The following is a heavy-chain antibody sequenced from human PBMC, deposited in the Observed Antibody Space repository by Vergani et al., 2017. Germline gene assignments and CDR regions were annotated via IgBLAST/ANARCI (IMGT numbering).Heavy chain of an antibody. J-gene: IGHJ4*02. Sequence: EVQLVQSGAEVKKPGATVKISCKVSGYTFTDYYMHWVQQPPGKGLEWMGLVDPEDGETIYAEKFQGRVTITADTSTDTAYMELSSLRSEDTAVYYCATDAGDYYDSSGYYFDYWGQGTLVTVSS. CDR1: GYTFTDYY. CDR2: VDPEDGET. D-gene: IGHD3-22*01. V-gene: IGHV1-69-2*01. CDR3: ATDAGDYYDSSGYYFDY.